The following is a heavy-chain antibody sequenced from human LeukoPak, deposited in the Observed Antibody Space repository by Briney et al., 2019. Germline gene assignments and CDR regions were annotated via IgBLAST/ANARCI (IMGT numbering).Heavy chain of an antibody. CDR1: GYTFTRYH. D-gene: IGHD5-12*01. J-gene: IGHJ4*02. CDR3: AREGYSGYGGEKGFDY. CDR2: INPNSGGT. V-gene: IGHV1-2*06. Sequence: ASVKGSFKASGYTFTRYHMHWGRQAPGQRLWWMGRINPNSGGTNYAQKFQGRVTMTRDTSISTAYMELSRLRSDDTAVYYCAREGYSGYGGEKGFDYWGQGTLVTVSS.